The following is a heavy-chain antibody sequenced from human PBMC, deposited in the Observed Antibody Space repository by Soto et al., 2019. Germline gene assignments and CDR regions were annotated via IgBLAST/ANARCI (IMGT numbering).Heavy chain of an antibody. J-gene: IGHJ6*02. CDR1: GFSLTSPGMC. V-gene: IGHV2-70*13. Sequence: PGPTLVNPTETLTLTCTFSGFSLTSPGMCVSWIRQSPGKALEWLALIERDDDDKYYSTSLKTRLTISKDTRKNQVVLTMANMEPADTATYYCARAIRGPRRFDGMDVWGQGTTVTVSS. CDR3: ARAIRGPRRFDGMDV. CDR2: IERDDDDK. D-gene: IGHD3-10*01.